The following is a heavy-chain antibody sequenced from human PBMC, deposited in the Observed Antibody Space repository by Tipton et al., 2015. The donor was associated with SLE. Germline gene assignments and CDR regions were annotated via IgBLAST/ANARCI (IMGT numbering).Heavy chain of an antibody. J-gene: IGHJ6*03. V-gene: IGHV4-59*01. CDR1: GGSISSYY. D-gene: IGHD3-10*01. Sequence: LRLSCTVSGGSISSYYWSWIRQPPGKGLEWIGHIYYSGSTNYNPSLRSRVTISVDTSKNQFSLKLSSVTAADTSVYYCARAGSYPYYYYHMDVWGKGTTVTVSS. CDR2: IYYSGST. CDR3: ARAGSYPYYYYHMDV.